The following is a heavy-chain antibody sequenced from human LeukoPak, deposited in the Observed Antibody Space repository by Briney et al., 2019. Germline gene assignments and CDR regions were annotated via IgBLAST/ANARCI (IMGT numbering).Heavy chain of an antibody. Sequence: PGGSLRLSCAASGFTFTNYDMSWVRQPPGKGLEWVSSLTATAGSTYYADSVEGRFTVTRDNSRNTLYLQMNSLRAEDTAIYYCAKASHTTGWYADDIWGQGTMVTVSS. D-gene: IGHD6-19*01. J-gene: IGHJ3*02. CDR1: GFTFTNYD. CDR3: AKASHTTGWYADDI. CDR2: LTATAGST. V-gene: IGHV3-23*01.